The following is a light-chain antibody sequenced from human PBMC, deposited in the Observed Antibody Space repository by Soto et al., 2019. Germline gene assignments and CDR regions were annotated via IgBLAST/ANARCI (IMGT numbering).Light chain of an antibody. V-gene: IGLV4-69*01. J-gene: IGLJ2*01. CDR2: VNSDGSH. CDR1: SGHSRHA. Sequence: QPVLTQSPSASASLGASVKLTCTLNSGHSRHAIAWHQQQPEKGPRYLMKVNSDGSHSKGDGIPDRFSGSSSGAERYLTISSLQSEDEADYYCQTWGTGIQVFGGGTKLTVL. CDR3: QTWGTGIQV.